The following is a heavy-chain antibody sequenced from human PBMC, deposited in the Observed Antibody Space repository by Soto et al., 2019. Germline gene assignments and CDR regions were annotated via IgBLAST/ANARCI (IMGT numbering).Heavy chain of an antibody. CDR1: GGSFSGYY. Sequence: SETLSLTCAVYGGSFSGYYWSWIRQPPGKGLEWVGEINHSGSTNYNPSLKSRVTISVDTSKNQFSLKLSSVTAADTAVYYCARARPGDYGLYDFWFDPWAREPWSPSPQ. D-gene: IGHD4-17*01. CDR2: INHSGST. J-gene: IGHJ5*02. CDR3: ARARPGDYGLYDFWFDP. V-gene: IGHV4-34*01.